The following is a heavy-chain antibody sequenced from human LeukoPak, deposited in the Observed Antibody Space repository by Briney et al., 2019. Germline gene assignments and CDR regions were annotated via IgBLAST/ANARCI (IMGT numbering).Heavy chain of an antibody. V-gene: IGHV4-4*08. J-gene: IGHJ4*02. D-gene: IGHD5-24*01. CDR3: ARETLRDGSFDF. Sequence: SETLSLTCTISGGSVSDYYWSWIRQSPGKGLEWIGRISTSGNTVYSPSLKSRVTISMDTSKNQFSLELTSVTAADTAVYFCARETLRDGSFDFWGQGTLATVS. CDR2: ISTSGNT. CDR1: GGSVSDYY.